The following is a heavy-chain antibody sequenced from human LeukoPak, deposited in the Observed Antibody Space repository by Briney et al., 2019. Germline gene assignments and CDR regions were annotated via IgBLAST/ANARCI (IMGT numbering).Heavy chain of an antibody. V-gene: IGHV3-48*01. CDR3: VRSIVVVPSALRSWYFDL. CDR2: ISTGSNAI. CDR1: GFTFNTYT. Sequence: GGSLRLSCAASGFTFNTYTMNWVRQAPGKGLEWVSYISTGSNAIYYGDSVRGRFTVSRDNAKNSLFLQMNSLRLEDTAIYYCVRSIVVVPSALRSWYFDLWGRGTLVSVSS. D-gene: IGHD2-2*01. J-gene: IGHJ2*01.